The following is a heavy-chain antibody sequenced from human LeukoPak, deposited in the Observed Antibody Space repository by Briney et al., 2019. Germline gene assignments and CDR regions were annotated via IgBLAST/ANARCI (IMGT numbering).Heavy chain of an antibody. V-gene: IGHV3-7*02. J-gene: IGHJ4*02. Sequence: GGSLRLFCAASGFTFSSYWMSWVRQAPGKGLEWVANIKQDGSEKYYVDSVKGRFTISRDNAKNSLYLQMNSLRAEDTAVYYCATNLNYDREFDYWGQGTLVTVSS. D-gene: IGHD3-22*01. CDR1: GFTFSSYW. CDR3: ATNLNYDREFDY. CDR2: IKQDGSEK.